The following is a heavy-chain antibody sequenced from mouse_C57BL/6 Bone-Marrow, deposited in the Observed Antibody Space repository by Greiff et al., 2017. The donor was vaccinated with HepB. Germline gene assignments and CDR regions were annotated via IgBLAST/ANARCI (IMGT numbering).Heavy chain of an antibody. Sequence: DVKLQESGAELVRPGASVKLSCTASGFNIKDDYMHWVKQRPEQGLEWIGWIDPENGDTEYASKFQGKATITADTSSNTAYLQLSSLTSEDTAVYYCTRGWFDYWGRGNALTVTA. V-gene: IGHV14-4*01. J-gene: IGHJ2*01. CDR2: IDPENGDT. CDR1: GFNIKDDY. D-gene: IGHD3-3*01. CDR3: TRGWFDY.